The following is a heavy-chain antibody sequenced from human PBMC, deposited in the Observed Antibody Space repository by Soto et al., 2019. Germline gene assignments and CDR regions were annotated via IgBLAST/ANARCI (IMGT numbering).Heavy chain of an antibody. Sequence: QVQLVQSGAEVKKPGASVKVSCKTSGYTFTTSVVHWVRQAPGQRLEWMGWINAGIGNTEYSQKFQGRVTIARDTSASTAYMELSSLKAEDTAVYYCARGALGAVTSWMDVGGQGTTVTVSS. CDR3: ARGALGAVTSWMDV. D-gene: IGHD4-4*01. CDR2: INAGIGNT. J-gene: IGHJ6*02. CDR1: GYTFTTSV. V-gene: IGHV1-3*01.